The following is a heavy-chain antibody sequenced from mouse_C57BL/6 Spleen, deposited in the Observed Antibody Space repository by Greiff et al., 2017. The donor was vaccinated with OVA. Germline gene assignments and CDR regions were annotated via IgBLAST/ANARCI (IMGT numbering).Heavy chain of an antibody. J-gene: IGHJ4*01. Sequence: DVKLVESEGGLVQPGSSMKLSCTASGFTFSDYYMAWVRQVPEKGLEWVANINYDGSSTYYLDSLKSRFIISRDNAKNILYLQMSSLKSEDTATYYCARDSHDYYGRRAMDYWGQGTSVTVSS. D-gene: IGHD1-1*01. CDR3: ARDSHDYYGRRAMDY. CDR1: GFTFSDYY. V-gene: IGHV5-16*01. CDR2: INYDGSST.